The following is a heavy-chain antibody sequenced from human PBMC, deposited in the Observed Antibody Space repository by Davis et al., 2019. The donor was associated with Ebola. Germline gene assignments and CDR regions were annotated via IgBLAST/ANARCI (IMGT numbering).Heavy chain of an antibody. V-gene: IGHV3-21*01. J-gene: IGHJ6*02. D-gene: IGHD1-26*01. CDR3: ARELGATTDLYYYGMDV. CDR2: ISSSSSYI. CDR1: GFTFSSYS. Sequence: GESLKIPCAASGFTFSSYSMNWVRQAPGKGLEWVSSISSSSSYIYYADSVKGRFTISRDNAKNSLYLQMNSLRAEDTAVYYCARELGATTDLYYYGMDVWGQGTTVTVSS.